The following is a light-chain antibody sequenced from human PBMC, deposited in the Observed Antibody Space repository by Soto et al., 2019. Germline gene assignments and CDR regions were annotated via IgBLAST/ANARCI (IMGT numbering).Light chain of an antibody. CDR3: QQYGDSPRP. Sequence: EIVLTQSPATLSLSPGERATLSCRASQSVSSYLAWYQQKPGQAPRLLIYDASNRATGIPARFSGSGSGTDFTLTISSLEPEDFAVYYCQQYGDSPRPFGQGTRLEIK. CDR1: QSVSSY. J-gene: IGKJ5*01. CDR2: DAS. V-gene: IGKV3-11*01.